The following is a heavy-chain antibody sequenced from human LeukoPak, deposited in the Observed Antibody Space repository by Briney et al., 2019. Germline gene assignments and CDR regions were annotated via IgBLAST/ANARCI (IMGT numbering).Heavy chain of an antibody. CDR2: INHSGST. J-gene: IGHJ4*02. V-gene: IGHV4-34*01. D-gene: IGHD4-23*01. CDR1: GGSFSGYY. Sequence: SETLSLTCAVYGGSFSGYYWSLIRQPPGKGLEWIGEINHSGSTNYNPSLKSRVTISVDTSKNQFSLKLSFVTAADTAVYYCARGRDYDYGGNGSDYWGQGTLSPSPQ. CDR3: ARGRDYDYGGNGSDY.